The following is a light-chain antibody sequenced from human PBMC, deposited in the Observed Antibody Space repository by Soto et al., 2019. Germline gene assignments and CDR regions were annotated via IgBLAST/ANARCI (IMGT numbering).Light chain of an antibody. CDR3: KSYAGSKTYV. CDR2: EVV. V-gene: IGLV2-8*01. CDR1: KNDIGVYDF. J-gene: IGLJ1*01. Sequence: QSSLTQPPSASGSPGQSVTISCTGTKNDIGVYDFVSWYQHHPGKAPRLIIYEVVQRPSGVPDRFSGSKSGNTASLTVSGLQAADEADYFCKSYAGSKTYVVGRRTKVTVL.